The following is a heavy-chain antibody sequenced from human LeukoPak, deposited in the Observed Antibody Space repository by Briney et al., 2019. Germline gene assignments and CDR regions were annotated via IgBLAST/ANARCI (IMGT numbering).Heavy chain of an antibody. D-gene: IGHD2-15*01. V-gene: IGHV4-34*01. CDR2: VNHSGST. CDR1: GGSFSDYY. J-gene: IGHJ4*02. CDR3: AKGVGYCSGGSCQQFDY. Sequence: SETLSLTCAVYGGSFSDYYWSWIRQPPGKGLEWIGEVNHSGSTNYNPSLKSRVTISVDTSKNQFSLKLSSVTAADTAVYYCAKGVGYCSGGSCQQFDYWGQGTLVTVSS.